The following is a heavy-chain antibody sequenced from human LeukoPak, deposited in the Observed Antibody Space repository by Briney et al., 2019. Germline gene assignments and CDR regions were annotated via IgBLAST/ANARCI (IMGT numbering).Heavy chain of an antibody. CDR1: GFTFSSYS. Sequence: GGSLRLSCAASGFTFSSYSMNWVRQAPGKGLEWVSSISSSSSYIYYADSVKGRFTISRDNSENTLYLQMNSLRAEDTAVYYCASGAPSGYYTTPDYWGQGTLVTVSS. D-gene: IGHD3-22*01. J-gene: IGHJ4*02. V-gene: IGHV3-21*04. CDR3: ASGAPSGYYTTPDY. CDR2: ISSSSSYI.